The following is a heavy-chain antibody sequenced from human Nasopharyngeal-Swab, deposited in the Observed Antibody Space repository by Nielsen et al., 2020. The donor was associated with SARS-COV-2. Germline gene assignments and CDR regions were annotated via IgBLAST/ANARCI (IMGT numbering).Heavy chain of an antibody. V-gene: IGHV3-33*01. CDR1: GFTFSSYG. CDR3: ARDLVRGVSGYGMDV. CDR2: IWYDGGST. J-gene: IGHJ6*02. D-gene: IGHD3-10*01. Sequence: GESLKISCAASGFTFSSYGMHWVRQAPGKGLEWVAVIWYDGGSTYYADSVKGRFTISGDNSKTTLYLQMNSLRAEDTAVYYCARDLVRGVSGYGMDVWGQGTTVTVSS.